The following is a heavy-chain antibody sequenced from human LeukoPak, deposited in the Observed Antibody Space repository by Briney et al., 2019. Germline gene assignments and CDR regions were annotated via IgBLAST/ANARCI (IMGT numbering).Heavy chain of an antibody. CDR3: AKDRQGSYFDY. CDR1: GFTFSSYA. V-gene: IGHV3-23*01. J-gene: IGHJ4*02. CDR2: VSGSGFST. D-gene: IGHD2-15*01. Sequence: GGSLRLSCAASGFTFSSYAMSWVRQAPGKGLVWVSGVSGSGFSTYYADSVKGRLTISRDNSKNTLYLQMNSLRAEDTAVYYCAKDRQGSYFDYWGQGTLVTVSS.